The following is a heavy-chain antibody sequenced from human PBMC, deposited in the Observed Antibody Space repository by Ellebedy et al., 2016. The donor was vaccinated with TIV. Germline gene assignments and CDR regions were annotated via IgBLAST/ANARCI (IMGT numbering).Heavy chain of an antibody. D-gene: IGHD3-10*01. J-gene: IGHJ4*02. CDR3: ARTFGY. CDR1: GFTFSSYG. CDR2: ISYDGSNK. Sequence: GGSLRLXCAASGFTFSSYGMHWVRQAPGKGLEWVAVISYDGSNKYYADSVKGRFTISRDNSKNTLYLQMNSLRAEDTAVYYCARTFGYWGQGTLVTVSS. V-gene: IGHV3-30*03.